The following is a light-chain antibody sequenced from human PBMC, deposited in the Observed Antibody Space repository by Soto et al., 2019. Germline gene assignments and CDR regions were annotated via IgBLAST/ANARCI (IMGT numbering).Light chain of an antibody. Sequence: QSALTQPASVSGSPGQSITISCTGTSSDVGGYNYVSWYQHHPGKAPKLMIYDVSNRPSGVSNRFSGSKSGNTASLTISGLGLEDEADYYCSSYTTRNTRPIVLGTGTKLTVL. J-gene: IGLJ1*01. CDR1: SSDVGGYNY. V-gene: IGLV2-14*03. CDR3: SSYTTRNTRPIV. CDR2: DVS.